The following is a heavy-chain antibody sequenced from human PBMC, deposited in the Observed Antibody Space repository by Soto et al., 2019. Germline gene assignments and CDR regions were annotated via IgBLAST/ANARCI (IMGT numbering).Heavy chain of an antibody. D-gene: IGHD3-22*01. CDR3: ARVRETYYYDSSGSPDWFDX. CDR1: GFTFSSYS. Sequence: GGSLRLSCAASGFTFSSYSMNWVRQAPGKGLEWVSSISSSSSYIYYADSVKGRFTISRDNAKNSLYLQMNSLRAEDTAVYYCARVRETYYYDSSGSPDWFDXWGQGTLVTVSS. CDR2: ISSSSSYI. J-gene: IGHJ5*02. V-gene: IGHV3-21*01.